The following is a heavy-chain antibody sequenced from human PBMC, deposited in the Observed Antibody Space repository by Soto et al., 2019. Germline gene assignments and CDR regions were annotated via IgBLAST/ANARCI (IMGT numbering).Heavy chain of an antibody. D-gene: IGHD3-10*01. J-gene: IGHJ6*02. CDR2: IIPILDVS. V-gene: IGHV1-69*02. Sequence: QLQLVQSGAEVKKPGSSVKVSCKASGGDFNSYTLSWVRQAPGQGPEWMGTIIPILDVSKNAQKFQGRVTMTADKSTATVYMELRSLKSEDTAIYYCAQMWFGELWHGVDVWGQGTTVTVSS. CDR3: AQMWFGELWHGVDV. CDR1: GGDFNSYT.